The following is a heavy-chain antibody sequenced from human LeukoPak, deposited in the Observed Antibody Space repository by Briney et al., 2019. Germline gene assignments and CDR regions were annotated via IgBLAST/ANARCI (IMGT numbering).Heavy chain of an antibody. CDR3: AREEEGGTFDY. V-gene: IGHV1-46*01. CDR2: ITPSGGST. Sequence: ASVKVSCKASGYTFTRYYIHWVRQAPGQGLEWMGIITPSGGSTNYAQKFQGRVTMTRDTSTSTVYMELSSLSSEDTAVYYCAREEEGGTFDYWGQGTLVTVSS. D-gene: IGHD3-16*01. J-gene: IGHJ4*02. CDR1: GYTFTRYY.